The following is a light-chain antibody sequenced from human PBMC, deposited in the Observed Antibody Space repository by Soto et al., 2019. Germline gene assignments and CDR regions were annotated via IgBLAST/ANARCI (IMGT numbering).Light chain of an antibody. J-gene: IGLJ2*01. V-gene: IGLV2-14*01. CDR2: EVS. CDR3: SSYTSRSTRVL. Sequence: QSALTQPASVSGSPGQSITISCTGTSSDVGGYNFVSWYRQHPGKAPKFMIYEVSNRPSGVSYRFSGSKSGNTASLTISGLQAEDEADYYCSSYTSRSTRVLFGGGTKLTVL. CDR1: SSDVGGYNF.